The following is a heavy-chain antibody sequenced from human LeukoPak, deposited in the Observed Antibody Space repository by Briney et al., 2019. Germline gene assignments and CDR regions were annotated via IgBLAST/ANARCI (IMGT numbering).Heavy chain of an antibody. CDR2: INQDGREQ. J-gene: IGHJ4*02. CDR1: GFTFSDYW. Sequence: GGSLRLSCAVSGFTFSDYWMSWVRQAPGQGLEGVAKINQDGREQHFVDSVKGRFTISRDNAKNSLFLQMYSLRAEDTAVYYCTGGALDYWGQGALVTVSS. CDR3: TGGALDY. V-gene: IGHV3-7*04.